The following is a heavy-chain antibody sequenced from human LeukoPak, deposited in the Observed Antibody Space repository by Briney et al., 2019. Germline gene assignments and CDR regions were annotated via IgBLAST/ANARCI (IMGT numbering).Heavy chain of an antibody. CDR1: GFTFSTYC. CDR3: ASLNFDWLLS. D-gene: IGHD3-9*01. CDR2: IKQDGSET. V-gene: IGHV3-7*01. Sequence: GGSLRLSCAASGFTFSTYCMSWVRQPQGKGLEWVANIKQDGSETYYVDSVKGRYTISRDNAKNSLYLQMNSLRAEDTAVYYCASLNFDWLLSWGQGTLVTVSS. J-gene: IGHJ4*02.